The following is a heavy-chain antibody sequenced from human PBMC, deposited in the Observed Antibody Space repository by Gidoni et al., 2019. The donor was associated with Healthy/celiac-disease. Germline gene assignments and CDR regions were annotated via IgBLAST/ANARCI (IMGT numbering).Heavy chain of an antibody. CDR3: ARGGRARADAFDI. Sequence: EVQLVQSGAEVKKPGESLKISCTGSEYRFTSYWLGWVRQMPGKGLEWMGIIYPGDSDTRDSPSFQGQVTISADKSISTAYLQWSSLKASDTAMYYCARGGRARADAFDIWGQGTMVSVSS. CDR2: IYPGDSDT. CDR1: EYRFTSYW. D-gene: IGHD3-10*01. J-gene: IGHJ3*02. V-gene: IGHV5-51*03.